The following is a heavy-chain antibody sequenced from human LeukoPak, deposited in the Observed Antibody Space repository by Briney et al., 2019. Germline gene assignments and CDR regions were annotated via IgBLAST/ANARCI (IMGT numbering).Heavy chain of an antibody. D-gene: IGHD3-22*01. CDR1: GFTLNSYA. Sequence: GGSLRLSCAASGFTLNSYAIQWVRQAPGKGLEWVSAISGSGGSTYYADSVKGRFTISRDNSKNTLYLQMNSLRAEDTAVYYCAKVYYYDSSGYRDAFDIWGQGTMVTVSS. J-gene: IGHJ3*02. CDR2: ISGSGGST. CDR3: AKVYYYDSSGYRDAFDI. V-gene: IGHV3-23*01.